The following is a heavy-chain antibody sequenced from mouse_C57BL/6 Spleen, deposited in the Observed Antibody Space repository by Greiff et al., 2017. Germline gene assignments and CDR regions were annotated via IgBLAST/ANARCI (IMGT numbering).Heavy chain of an antibody. J-gene: IGHJ1*03. D-gene: IGHD1-1*01. CDR2: IYPGSGST. CDR1: GYTFTSYW. CDR3: ARQGTTVVATRWYFDV. V-gene: IGHV1-55*01. Sequence: QVQLQQPGAELVKPGASVKMSCKASGYTFTSYWITWVKQRPGQGLEWIGDIYPGSGSTNYNEKFKSKATLTVDTSSSTAYMQLSSLTSEDSAVYYCARQGTTVVATRWYFDVWGTGTTVTVSS.